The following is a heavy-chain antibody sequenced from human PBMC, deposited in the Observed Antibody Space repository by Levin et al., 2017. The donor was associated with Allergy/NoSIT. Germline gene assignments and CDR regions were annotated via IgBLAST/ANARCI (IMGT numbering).Heavy chain of an antibody. Sequence: GESLKISCAASGFTFSSYGMHWVRQAPGKGLEWVAVISYDGSNKYYADSVKGRFTISRDNSKNTLYLQMNSLRAEDTAVYYCAKGMAAAGTSGVDYWGQGTLVTVSS. CDR3: AKGMAAAGTSGVDY. CDR2: ISYDGSNK. CDR1: GFTFSSYG. J-gene: IGHJ4*02. V-gene: IGHV3-30*18. D-gene: IGHD6-13*01.